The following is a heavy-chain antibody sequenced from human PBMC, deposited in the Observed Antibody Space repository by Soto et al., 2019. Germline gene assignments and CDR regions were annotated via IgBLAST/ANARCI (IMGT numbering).Heavy chain of an antibody. D-gene: IGHD1-20*01. Sequence: ASVKVSCKASGYTFASYGISWLRQAPGQGLEWLGWVSTYSPKTVYAQKFQGRVTMTTDTSTTTAYMELTSMTSNDTAVYYCARDWSGEMNIIGDYWGTGILVTVS. CDR2: VSTYSPKT. J-gene: IGHJ4*02. V-gene: IGHV1-18*01. CDR3: ARDWSGEMNIIGDY. CDR1: GYTFASYG.